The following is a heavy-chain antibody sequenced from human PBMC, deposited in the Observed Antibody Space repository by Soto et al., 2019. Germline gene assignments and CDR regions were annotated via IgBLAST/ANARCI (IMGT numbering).Heavy chain of an antibody. V-gene: IGHV3-23*01. D-gene: IGHD3-22*01. J-gene: IGHJ4*02. Sequence: EVQLLESGGGLVQPGGSLRLSCAATGFSFSSYAMTWVRQAPGKGLEWVSAISGSGADTYYADSVKGRFTISRDNSKNKVYVQMNRLGADDTAIYYCAKADASGYNYLLFDYWGQGTLVTVSS. CDR3: AKADASGYNYLLFDY. CDR1: GFSFSSYA. CDR2: ISGSGADT.